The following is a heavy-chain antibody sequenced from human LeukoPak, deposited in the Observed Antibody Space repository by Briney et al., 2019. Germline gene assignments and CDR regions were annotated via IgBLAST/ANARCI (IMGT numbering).Heavy chain of an antibody. CDR3: AGLVGRYSSGLYYYYFDY. D-gene: IGHD3-22*01. J-gene: IGHJ4*02. CDR2: MYLSGTT. Sequence: SETLSLSCTVSGDSINSLDLWSWVRQPPGKGLEWIGEMYLSGTTHSNPSVKSRVTISIDKSKNQFFLNLSSVTAADTAVYYCAGLVGRYSSGLYYYYFDYWGQGTLVTVSS. V-gene: IGHV4-4*02. CDR1: GDSINSLDL.